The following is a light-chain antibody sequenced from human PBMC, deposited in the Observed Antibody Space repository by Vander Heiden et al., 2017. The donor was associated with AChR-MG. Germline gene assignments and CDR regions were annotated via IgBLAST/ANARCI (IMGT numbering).Light chain of an antibody. CDR3: AAWDDSVNGLV. V-gene: IGLV1-44*01. J-gene: IGLJ3*02. CDR1: SSNIGSNT. Sequence: QSVLTQPPSTSGTPGQRVPISCSGSSSNIGSNTVNWYQQLPGAAPKVLIYSNNQRPSGVPDRFSGSKSGTSASLAISGLQSEDEADYYCAAWDDSVNGLVFGGGTKLTVL. CDR2: SNN.